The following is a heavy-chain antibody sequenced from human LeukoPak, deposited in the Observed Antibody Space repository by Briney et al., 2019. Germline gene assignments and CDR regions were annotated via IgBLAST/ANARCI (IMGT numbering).Heavy chain of an antibody. Sequence: ASVTVSCKASGPNFNAYYMHWLRQAPGQGLEWMGWINAKSGGTHYPQKFQGRVTMTRDTSINTAYMELSRLGPDDSAIYFCARGLTYGSGRFFYYSMDVWGRGTTVTVSS. J-gene: IGHJ6*03. CDR3: ARGLTYGSGRFFYYSMDV. D-gene: IGHD3-10*01. CDR1: GPNFNAYY. CDR2: INAKSGGT. V-gene: IGHV1-2*02.